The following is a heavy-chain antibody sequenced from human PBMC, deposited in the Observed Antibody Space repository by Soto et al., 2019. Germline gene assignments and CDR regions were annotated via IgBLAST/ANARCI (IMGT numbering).Heavy chain of an antibody. Sequence: ASVKVSCKASGYTFTSYGISWVRQAPGQGLEWMGWISAYNGNTNYAQKLQGRVTMTTDTSTSTAYMELRSLRSDDTTVYYCARDTSMIRSSYYFDYWGQGTLVTVSS. CDR3: ARDTSMIRSSYYFDY. CDR1: GYTFTSYG. CDR2: ISAYNGNT. V-gene: IGHV1-18*01. D-gene: IGHD3-22*01. J-gene: IGHJ4*02.